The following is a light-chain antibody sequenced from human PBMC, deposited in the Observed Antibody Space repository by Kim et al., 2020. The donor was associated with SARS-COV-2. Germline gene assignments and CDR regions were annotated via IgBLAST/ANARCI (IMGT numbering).Light chain of an antibody. V-gene: IGLV1-40*01. Sequence: QRFTISCTGTFSNSGASYDVHWYQQLPGAAPKLLIYGHTNRPSGVPDRFSGSKSDTSASLAITGLQPADEADYYCQSYDSSLNSYVFGTGTKVTVL. CDR2: GHT. CDR1: FSNSGASYD. J-gene: IGLJ1*01. CDR3: QSYDSSLNSYV.